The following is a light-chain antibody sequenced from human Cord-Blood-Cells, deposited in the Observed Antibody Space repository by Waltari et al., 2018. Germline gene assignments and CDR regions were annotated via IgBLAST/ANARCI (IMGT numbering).Light chain of an antibody. CDR2: DAS. CDR3: QQYDNLLVS. CDR1: QEISNY. V-gene: IGKV1-33*01. Sequence: DIQMTPSPSSLSASVGDRVTITCQASQEISNYLNWYQQKPGKAPKLLIYDASNLETGVPSRFSGSGSGTDFTFTISSLQPEDIATYYCQQYDNLLVSFGQGTKLEIK. J-gene: IGKJ2*03.